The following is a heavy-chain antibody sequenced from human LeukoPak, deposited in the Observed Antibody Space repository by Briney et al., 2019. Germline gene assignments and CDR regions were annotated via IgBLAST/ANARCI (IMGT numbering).Heavy chain of an antibody. V-gene: IGHV4-61*02. D-gene: IGHD1-1*01. CDR2: IYTSGST. Sequence: PSQTLSLTCTVFGGSISSGSYYWSWIRQPAGKGLEWIGRIYTSGSTNYNPSLKSRVTISVDTSKNQFSLKLSSVTAADTAVYYCARVRVGTIDYWGQGTLVTVSS. J-gene: IGHJ4*02. CDR3: ARVRVGTIDY. CDR1: GGSISSGSYY.